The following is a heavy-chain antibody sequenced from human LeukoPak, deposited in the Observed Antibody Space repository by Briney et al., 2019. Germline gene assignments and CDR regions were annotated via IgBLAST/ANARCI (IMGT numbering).Heavy chain of an antibody. V-gene: IGHV5-51*01. CDR3: ARRQGCSSTSCPPDY. J-gene: IGHJ4*02. D-gene: IGHD2-2*01. Sequence: GESLKISCRGSGYSFTTYWIGWVRQMPGKGLEWMGIIYPGDSDSRYTPSFQGHVTMSADKSINTAYLQWSSLKATDTGMYYCARRQGCSSTSCPPDYWGQGTLVTVSP. CDR1: GYSFTTYW. CDR2: IYPGDSDS.